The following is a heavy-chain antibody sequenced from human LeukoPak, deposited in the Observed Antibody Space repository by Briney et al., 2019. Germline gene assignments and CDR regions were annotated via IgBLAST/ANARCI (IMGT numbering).Heavy chain of an antibody. Sequence: PSETLSLTCSVSGASISSYYWSWIRQPPGKGLEWIGYIYYSGSTNYNPSLKSRVTISVDTSKNQFSLKLSSVTAADTAVYYCASTWFGELLVFGYWGQGTLVTVSS. CDR2: IYYSGST. CDR1: GASISSYY. D-gene: IGHD3-10*01. V-gene: IGHV4-59*08. J-gene: IGHJ4*02. CDR3: ASTWFGELLVFGY.